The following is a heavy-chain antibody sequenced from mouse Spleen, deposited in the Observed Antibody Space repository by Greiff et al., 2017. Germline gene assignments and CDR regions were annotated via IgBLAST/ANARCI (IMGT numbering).Heavy chain of an antibody. CDR3: TRGPPYYYGSSYWYFDV. CDR2: ISSGGDYI. V-gene: IGHV5-9-1*02. Sequence: EVMLVESGEGLVKPGGSLKLSCAASGFTFSSYAMSWVRQTPEKRLEWVAYISSGGDYIYYADTVKGRFTISRDNARNTLYLQMSSLKSEDTAMYYCTRGPPYYYGSSYWYFDVWGTGTTVTVSS. CDR1: GFTFSSYA. J-gene: IGHJ1*03. D-gene: IGHD1-1*01.